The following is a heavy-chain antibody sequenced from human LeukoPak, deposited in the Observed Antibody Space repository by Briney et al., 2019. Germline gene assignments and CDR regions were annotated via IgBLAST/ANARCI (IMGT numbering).Heavy chain of an antibody. CDR3: ARDGMSGILDS. J-gene: IGHJ4*02. CDR1: GGSLRSFSYF. D-gene: IGHD1-1*01. Sequence: SETLSLTCSVSGGSLRSFSYFWGWIRLPPGKGLEWIGSVSNSGSIYYNPSLDSRASISMDTTKNEVYLKLNYVTAADTAVYFCARDGMSGILDSWGQGILVAVSS. V-gene: IGHV4-39*07. CDR2: VSNSGSI.